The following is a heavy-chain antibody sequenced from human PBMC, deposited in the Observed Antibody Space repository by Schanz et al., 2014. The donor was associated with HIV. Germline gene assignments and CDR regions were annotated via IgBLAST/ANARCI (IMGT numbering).Heavy chain of an antibody. V-gene: IGHV3-30*03. Sequence: QVQLVESGGGVVQPGRSLRLSCEASGFTFRSYAMHWVRQAPGKGLEWVAVISDDGSKKYYADSLKGRFAISRDQSTNTLYLQMNSLTAEDTAVYYCASSFPGWELLGGYYYYAMDVWGQGTTVTVSS. D-gene: IGHD1-26*01. CDR3: ASSFPGWELLGGYYYYAMDV. CDR2: ISDDGSKK. J-gene: IGHJ6*02. CDR1: GFTFRSYA.